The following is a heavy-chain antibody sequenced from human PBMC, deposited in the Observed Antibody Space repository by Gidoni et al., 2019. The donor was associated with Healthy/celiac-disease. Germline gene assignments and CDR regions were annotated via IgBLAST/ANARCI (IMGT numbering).Heavy chain of an antibody. V-gene: IGHV4-34*01. D-gene: IGHD1-7*01. CDR2: INHSGST. CDR3: ARVYNWNYLGWFDP. Sequence: QVQLQQWGAGLLKPSETLSLTCAVYGGSFSGYYWSWIRQPPGKGREWIGEINHSGSTNYNPSLKSRVTISVDTSKNQFSLKLSSVTAADTAVYYCARVYNWNYLGWFDPWGQGTLVTVSS. J-gene: IGHJ5*02. CDR1: GGSFSGYY.